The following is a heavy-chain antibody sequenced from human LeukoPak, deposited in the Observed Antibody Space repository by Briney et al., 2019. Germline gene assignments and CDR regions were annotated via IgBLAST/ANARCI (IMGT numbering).Heavy chain of an antibody. J-gene: IGHJ4*02. CDR2: ISGSGSST. D-gene: IGHD1-14*01. CDR3: AKETGGSLDY. CDR1: GFTFSSYA. Sequence: GGSLRLSRAASGFTFSSYAMSWVRQAPGKGLEWVSAISGSGSSTYYADSVKGRFTISRDKSKNTLYLQMNSLRAEDTAVYYCAKETGGSLDYWGQGTLVTVSS. V-gene: IGHV3-23*01.